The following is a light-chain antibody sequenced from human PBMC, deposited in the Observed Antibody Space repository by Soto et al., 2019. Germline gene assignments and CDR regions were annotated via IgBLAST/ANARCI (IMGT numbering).Light chain of an antibody. J-gene: IGKJ1*01. V-gene: IGKV1-5*01. CDR2: DAS. CDR3: QQYNSGT. Sequence: DIQMTQSPSTLSASVGDRVTITCRASQSISSWLAWYQQKPGKAPKLLLYDASNLESGVPSRFSGSGSGTAFTLTISSLQPDDFAPYYCQQYNSGTFGQGTKVEIK. CDR1: QSISSW.